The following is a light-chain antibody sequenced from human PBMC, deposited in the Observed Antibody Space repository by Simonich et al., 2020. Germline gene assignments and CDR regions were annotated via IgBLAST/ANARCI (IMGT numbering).Light chain of an antibody. J-gene: IGLJ3*02. CDR1: SSEVGGYNY. Sequence: QSALTQPASVSGSPGQSITISCTGTSSEVGGYNYVSWYQQHPGKAPKLMIYEGSKRPSGVSNRFSGSKSGNTASLTISGLQAEDEADYYCCSYAGSSTWVFGGGTKLTVL. V-gene: IGLV2-23*01. CDR3: CSYAGSSTWV. CDR2: EGS.